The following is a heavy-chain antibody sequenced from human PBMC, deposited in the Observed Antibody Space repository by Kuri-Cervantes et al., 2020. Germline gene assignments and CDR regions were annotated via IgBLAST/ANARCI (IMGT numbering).Heavy chain of an antibody. CDR2: IYYSGST. D-gene: IGHD6-19*01. CDR1: GGSISSSSYY. V-gene: IGHV4-39*01. J-gene: IGHJ4*02. CDR3: ASLGIAVAGTSV. Sequence: SETLSLTCTVSGGSISSSSYYWGWIRQPPGKGLEWIGSIYYSGSTYYNPSLKSRVTISADTSKNQFSLKLSSVTAADTAVYYCASLGIAVAGTSVWGQGTLVTVSS.